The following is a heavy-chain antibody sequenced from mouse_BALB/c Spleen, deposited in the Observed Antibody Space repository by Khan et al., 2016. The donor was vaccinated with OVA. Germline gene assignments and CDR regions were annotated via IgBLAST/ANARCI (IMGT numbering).Heavy chain of an antibody. D-gene: IGHD2-3*01. V-gene: IGHV2-3*01. Sequence: QVQLKQSGSGLVAPSQSLSITCTVSGFSLTSYGVNWVRQPPGKGLEWLGVIWGDGSTNYHPAPKSRLSISKDNSKSQVFLKLNSLQTDDTATYXCAKPRDGYPYGMDYWGQGTSVPVSS. CDR2: IWGDGST. CDR1: GFSLTSYG. CDR3: AKPRDGYPYGMDY. J-gene: IGHJ4*01.